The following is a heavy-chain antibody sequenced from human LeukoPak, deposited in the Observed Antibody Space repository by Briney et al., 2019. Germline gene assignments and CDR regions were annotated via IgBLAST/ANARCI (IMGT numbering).Heavy chain of an antibody. V-gene: IGHV3-48*03. CDR2: ISVSGGTT. D-gene: IGHD6-13*01. J-gene: IGHJ5*02. CDR1: GFTFSNYD. Sequence: GGSLRLSCAASGFTFSNYDMNWVRQAPGKGLEWVSYISVSGGTTHYAASVKGRFTISRDNAKNSLYLQMNSLRVEDTAVYYCGRGLPTSNWPHSSSPSGQGTLVTVSS. CDR3: GRGLPTSNWPHSSSP.